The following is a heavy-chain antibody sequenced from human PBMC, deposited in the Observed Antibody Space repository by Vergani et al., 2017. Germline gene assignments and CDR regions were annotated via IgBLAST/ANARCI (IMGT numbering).Heavy chain of an antibody. V-gene: IGHV5-51*01. CDR3: PRRGTQQEYFTL. CDR1: GYSFSDYW. CDR2: IYPGDSDT. D-gene: IGHD5-18*01. J-gene: IGHJ2*01. Sequence: EGQLVQSGAEVKKPGESLKISCKGSGYSFSDYWIAWVRQMPGKGLEWMGIIYPGDSDTRYSPSFQGQVTISVDKSISTAYLQWSSLEASDTAIYYCPRRGTQQEYFTLWGRGTLVTVSS.